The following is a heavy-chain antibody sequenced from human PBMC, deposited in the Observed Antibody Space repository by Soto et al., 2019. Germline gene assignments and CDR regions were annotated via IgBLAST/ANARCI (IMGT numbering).Heavy chain of an antibody. CDR3: ARDGAVAL. D-gene: IGHD6-19*01. CDR2: IKQDGSEK. V-gene: IGHV3-7*01. CDR1: GFTFISYW. J-gene: IGHJ4*02. Sequence: PGGSLRLSCAASGFTFISYWMSWVRQAPGKGLEWVANIKQDGSEKYYVDSVKGRFTISRDNAKNSLYLQMNSLRAEDTAVYYCARDGAVALWGQGTLVTVSS.